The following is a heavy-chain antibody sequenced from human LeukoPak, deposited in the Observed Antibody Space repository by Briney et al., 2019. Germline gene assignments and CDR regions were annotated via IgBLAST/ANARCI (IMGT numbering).Heavy chain of an antibody. CDR3: ARHGSAGHYYYYMDV. CDR1: GYSISNSYH. J-gene: IGHJ6*03. CDR2: IFQSGST. Sequence: KASEPLYLTCAVSGYSISNSYHWGWIRPPPGKRLEWIGDIFQSGSTFYNPSLRSRVTISVDTSKNQFTLKLSSVAVDDTAVSYCARHGSAGHYYYYMDVWGKGNTVTVSS. D-gene: IGHD5-24*01. V-gene: IGHV4-38-2*01.